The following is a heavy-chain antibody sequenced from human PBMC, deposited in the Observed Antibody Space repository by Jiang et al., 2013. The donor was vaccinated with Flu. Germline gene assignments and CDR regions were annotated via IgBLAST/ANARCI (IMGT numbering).Heavy chain of an antibody. CDR2: ISYDGSNK. Sequence: CAASGFTFSSYAMHWVRQAPGKGLEWVAVISYDGSNKYYADSVKGRFTISRDNSKNTLYLQMNSLRAEDTAVYYCASSIGLYGSGSYYNYGMDVWGQGTTVTVSS. CDR1: GFTFSSYA. V-gene: IGHV3-30*04. CDR3: ASSIGLYGSGSYYNYGMDV. J-gene: IGHJ6*02. D-gene: IGHD3-10*01.